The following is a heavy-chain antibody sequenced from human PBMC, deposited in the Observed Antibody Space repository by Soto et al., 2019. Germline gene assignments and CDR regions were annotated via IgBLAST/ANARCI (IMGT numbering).Heavy chain of an antibody. CDR3: ARDVWSRASGPPDS. J-gene: IGHJ5*02. Sequence: PGGSLRLSCAASGFSFDDYAMHWVRQVPGKGLEWITGISRNSGTIGYADSVKGRFTISRDNAKNSLYLQMNSLRAEDTAFYYCARDVWSRASGPPDSWGQGTLVTVSS. CDR1: GFSFDDYA. D-gene: IGHD3-10*01. CDR2: ISRNSGTI. V-gene: IGHV3-9*01.